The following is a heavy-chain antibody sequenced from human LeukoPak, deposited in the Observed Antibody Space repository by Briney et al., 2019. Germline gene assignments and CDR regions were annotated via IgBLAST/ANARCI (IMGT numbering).Heavy chain of an antibody. J-gene: IGHJ4*02. D-gene: IGHD2-15*01. Sequence: SETLSLTCTVSGGSFRDYYWSWIRQPPGKGLEWIGSIYHTGSTYYHASLKSRVTISIDTSQNQFSLILTSVTAADTAMYYCARPPDLAAPGYWGQGTLVTVSS. CDR1: GGSFRDYY. CDR3: ARPPDLAAPGY. CDR2: IYHTGST. V-gene: IGHV4-59*04.